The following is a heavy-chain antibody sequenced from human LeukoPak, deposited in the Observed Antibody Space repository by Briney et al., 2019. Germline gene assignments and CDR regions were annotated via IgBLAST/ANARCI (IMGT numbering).Heavy chain of an antibody. Sequence: PSQTLSLTCTVSGGSISSGSDYWSWIRQPAGKGLEWIGRIYTSGSTNYNPSLKSRVTISVDTSKNQFSLKLSSVTAADTAVYYCARDSEGSSSWYMYNWFDPWGQGTLVTVSS. CDR2: IYTSGST. CDR3: ARDSEGSSSWYMYNWFDP. CDR1: GGSISSGSDY. D-gene: IGHD6-13*01. J-gene: IGHJ5*02. V-gene: IGHV4-61*02.